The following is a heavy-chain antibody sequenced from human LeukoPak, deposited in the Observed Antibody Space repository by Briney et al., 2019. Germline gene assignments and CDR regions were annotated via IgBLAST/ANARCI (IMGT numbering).Heavy chain of an antibody. CDR1: GFTVSSNY. D-gene: IGHD1-26*01. CDR3: AKGGTESYHYYGMDV. J-gene: IGHJ6*02. V-gene: IGHV3-23*01. CDR2: SSGSGGIT. Sequence: GPLRLSCAASGFTVSSNYMSWVRQAPGKGLEWVSGSSGSGGITSYADSVKGRFTISRDNSKNTLYLQMKSLRAEDTALYYCAKGGTESYHYYGMDVWGQGTTVTVSS.